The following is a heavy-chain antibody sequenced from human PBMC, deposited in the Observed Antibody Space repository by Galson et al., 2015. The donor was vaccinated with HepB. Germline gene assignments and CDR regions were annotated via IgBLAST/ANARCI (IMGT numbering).Heavy chain of an antibody. Sequence: SVKVSCKASGGTFSSYAISWVRQAPGQGLEWMGGIIPIFGTANYAQKFQGRVTITADESTSTAYMELSSLRSEDTAVYYCARDCSSTSCYTPNWFDPWGQGTLVTVSS. V-gene: IGHV1-69*13. CDR3: ARDCSSTSCYTPNWFDP. J-gene: IGHJ5*02. CDR2: IIPIFGTA. CDR1: GGTFSSYA. D-gene: IGHD2-2*02.